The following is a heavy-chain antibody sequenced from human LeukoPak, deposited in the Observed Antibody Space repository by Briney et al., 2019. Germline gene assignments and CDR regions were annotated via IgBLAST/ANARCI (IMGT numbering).Heavy chain of an antibody. CDR2: IIPIFGTA. D-gene: IGHD3-10*01. J-gene: IGHJ4*02. CDR1: GGTFSSYA. CDR3: ARAMVRGVIILPSVD. V-gene: IGHV1-69*13. Sequence: GASVKVSCKASGGTFSSYAISWVRQAPGQGLEWIGGIIPIFGTANYAQKFQGRVTITADESTSTAYMELSSLRSEDTAVYYCARAMVRGVIILPSVDWGQGTLVTVSS.